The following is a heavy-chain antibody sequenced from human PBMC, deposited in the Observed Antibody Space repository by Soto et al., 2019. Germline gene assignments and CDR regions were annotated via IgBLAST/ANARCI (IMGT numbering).Heavy chain of an antibody. Sequence: GASVKVSCKASGGTFSSYTISWVRQAPGQGLEWMGRIIPILGIANYAQKFQGRVTITADKSTSTAYMELSSLRSEDRAVYYCARDWGPFEYSSSWSWFDPWGQGTLVTVSS. D-gene: IGHD6-6*01. CDR3: ARDWGPFEYSSSWSWFDP. CDR2: IIPILGIA. J-gene: IGHJ5*02. V-gene: IGHV1-69*04. CDR1: GGTFSSYT.